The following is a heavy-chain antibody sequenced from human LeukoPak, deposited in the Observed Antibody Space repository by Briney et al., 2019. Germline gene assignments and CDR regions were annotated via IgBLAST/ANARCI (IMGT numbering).Heavy chain of an antibody. D-gene: IGHD2-15*01. V-gene: IGHV4-34*01. CDR2: INHSGST. J-gene: IGHJ5*02. CDR1: GGSFSGYY. CDR3: ARAGLGYCSGGSCYWFDP. Sequence: SETLSLTCAVYGGSFSGYYWSWIRQPPGKELEWIGEINHSGSTNYNPSLKSRVTISVDTSKSQFSLKLSSVTAADTAVYYCARAGLGYCSGGSCYWFDPWGQGTLVTVPS.